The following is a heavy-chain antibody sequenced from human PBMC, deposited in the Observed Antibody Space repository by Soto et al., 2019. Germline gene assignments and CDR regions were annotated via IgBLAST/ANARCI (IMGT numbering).Heavy chain of an antibody. CDR2: ISGTGGGT. D-gene: IGHD3-10*01. CDR3: AKRAFYGSGIPNYYGMDV. Sequence: EVHLLESGGGLVQPGGSLRLSCAASGFTFSNYAMTWVRQAPGKGLEWVSVISGTGGGTNNADSAKGRFTTSRDNSKNTLYLQMNSLRAEDTAVYYSAKRAFYGSGIPNYYGMDVWGQGTAVTVSS. J-gene: IGHJ6*02. CDR1: GFTFSNYA. V-gene: IGHV3-23*01.